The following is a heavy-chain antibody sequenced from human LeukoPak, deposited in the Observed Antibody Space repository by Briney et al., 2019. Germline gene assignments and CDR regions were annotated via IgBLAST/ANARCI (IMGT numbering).Heavy chain of an antibody. CDR1: GFTVSSNY. CDR3: ARGRRGVIIYFDY. V-gene: IGHV3-66*01. J-gene: IGHJ4*02. D-gene: IGHD3-10*01. Sequence: GGSLRPSCAASGFTVSSNYMSWVRQAPGKGLEWVSVIYSGGSTYYADSVKGRFTISRDNSKNTLYLQMNSLRAEDTAVYYCARGRRGVIIYFDYWGQGTLVTVSS. CDR2: IYSGGST.